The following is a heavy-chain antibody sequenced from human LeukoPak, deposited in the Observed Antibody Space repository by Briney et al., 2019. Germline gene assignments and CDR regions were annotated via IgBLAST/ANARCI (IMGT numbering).Heavy chain of an antibody. CDR1: GYTFTTYG. D-gene: IGHD1-26*01. CDR2: TSAYNGNT. CDR3: ARDGWELLQSLNY. J-gene: IGHJ4*02. V-gene: IGHV1-18*01. Sequence: ASVRVSCKASGYTFTTYGISWVRQAPGQGLEWMGWTSAYNGNTNYAQKLQGRVTMTTDTSTSTAYMELRSLRSGDTAVYYCARDGWELLQSLNYWGQGTLVTVSS.